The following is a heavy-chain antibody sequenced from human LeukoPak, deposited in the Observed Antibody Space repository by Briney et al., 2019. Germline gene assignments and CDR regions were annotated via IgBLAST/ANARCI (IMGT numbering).Heavy chain of an antibody. V-gene: IGHV4-59*01. CDR1: GGSISSYY. D-gene: IGHD3-3*01. J-gene: IGHJ3*02. Sequence: SETLSLTCTVSGGSISSYYWSWIRQPPGKGLEWIGYIYYSGSTNYNPSLKSRVTISVDTSKNQFSLKLSSVTAADTAVYYCARKSITIFGVVTKAAFDIWGQGTMVTVSS. CDR3: ARKSITIFGVVTKAAFDI. CDR2: IYYSGST.